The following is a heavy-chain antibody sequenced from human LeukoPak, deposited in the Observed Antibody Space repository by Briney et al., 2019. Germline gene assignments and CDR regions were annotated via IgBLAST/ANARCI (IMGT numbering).Heavy chain of an antibody. D-gene: IGHD5-18*01. V-gene: IGHV4-34*01. CDR3: ARVGVQRLY. CDR2: INHSGGT. Sequence: PSETLSLTCAVYGGSFSGYYWSWIRQPPGKGLEWIGEINHSGGTNYNPSLKSRVTITVDTSKNQFSLKLSSVTAADTAVYYCARVGVQRLYWGQGTLVTVSS. CDR1: GGSFSGYY. J-gene: IGHJ4*02.